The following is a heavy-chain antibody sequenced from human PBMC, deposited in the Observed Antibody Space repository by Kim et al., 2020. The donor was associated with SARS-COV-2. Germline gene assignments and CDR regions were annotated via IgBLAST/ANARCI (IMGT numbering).Heavy chain of an antibody. V-gene: IGHV3-66*01. CDR2: GST. CDR3: ARGAGSSLG. Sequence: GSTYNAGPVQGRFTISRDNSKTTLYLQMNSRRAEDTAVYYCARGAGSSLGWGQGTLVTVSS. D-gene: IGHD6-19*01. J-gene: IGHJ4*02.